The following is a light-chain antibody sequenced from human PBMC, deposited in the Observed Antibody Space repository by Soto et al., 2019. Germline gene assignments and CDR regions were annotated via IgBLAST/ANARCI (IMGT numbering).Light chain of an antibody. V-gene: IGKV3-15*01. CDR2: DAS. CDR3: QQYKKWPRT. J-gene: IGKJ1*01. CDR1: QSVYSS. Sequence: ETVMTQSPATLSVSPGERATLSCRASQSVYSSLAWYQQKPGQAPRLLIYDASTRATGIPARFSGSGSGTEFTLTISSLQSEDFAVYYCQQYKKWPRTFGHGTKVDIK.